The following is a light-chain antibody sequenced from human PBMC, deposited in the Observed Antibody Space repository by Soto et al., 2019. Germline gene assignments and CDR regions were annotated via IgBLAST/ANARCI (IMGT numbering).Light chain of an antibody. J-gene: IGLJ1*01. CDR3: SSYASSSPFV. CDR1: GSDVGGYKY. Sequence: QSVLTQPASVSGSPGQSITISCTGTGSDVGGYKYVSWYQQLPGKAPKLMIYDVSYRPSGASDRFSGSKSGNTASLIISGLQAEDEADYYCSSYASSSPFVFGTGTKVTVL. V-gene: IGLV2-14*01. CDR2: DVS.